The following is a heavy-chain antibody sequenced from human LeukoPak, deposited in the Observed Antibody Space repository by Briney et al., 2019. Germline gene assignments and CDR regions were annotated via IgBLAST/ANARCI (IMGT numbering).Heavy chain of an antibody. D-gene: IGHD5-24*01. CDR2: ISNTGVAT. V-gene: IGHV3-23*05. J-gene: IGHJ3*02. Sequence: GSLRLSCAASGFSNSALNWVRQAPGQGLEWISTISNTGVATYYADSVKGRFTVSLDTFRNTLLLQMNSLRADDTAVYYCVKSAGKDGYRDVLDIWGQGTVVTVSS. CDR1: GFSNSA. CDR3: VKSAGKDGYRDVLDI.